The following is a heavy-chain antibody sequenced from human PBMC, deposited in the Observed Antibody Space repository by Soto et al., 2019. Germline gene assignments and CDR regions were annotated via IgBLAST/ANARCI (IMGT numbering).Heavy chain of an antibody. CDR1: GYSFTSYW. CDR3: ARREYYYDSSGSAWGLDV. Sequence: ESLKISCKGSGYSFTSYWIGWVRQMPGKGLEWMGIIYPGDSDTRYSPSFQGQVTISADKSISTAYLQWSSLKASDTAMYYCARREYYYDSSGSAWGLDVWGQGTTVTVSS. V-gene: IGHV5-51*01. CDR2: IYPGDSDT. J-gene: IGHJ6*02. D-gene: IGHD3-22*01.